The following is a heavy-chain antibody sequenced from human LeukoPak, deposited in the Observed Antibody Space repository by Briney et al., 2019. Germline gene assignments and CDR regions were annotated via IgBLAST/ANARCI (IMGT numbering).Heavy chain of an antibody. J-gene: IGHJ4*02. CDR2: INPNSGGT. CDR3: ARERDSSSWFKFLDY. V-gene: IGHV1-2*02. Sequence: ASVKVSCKASGYTFTGYYMHWVRQAPGQGLEWMGWINPNSGGTNYAQKFQGRVTMTRDTSISTAYMELSSLRSEDTAVYYCARERDSSSWFKFLDYWGQGTLVTVSS. CDR1: GYTFTGYY. D-gene: IGHD6-13*01.